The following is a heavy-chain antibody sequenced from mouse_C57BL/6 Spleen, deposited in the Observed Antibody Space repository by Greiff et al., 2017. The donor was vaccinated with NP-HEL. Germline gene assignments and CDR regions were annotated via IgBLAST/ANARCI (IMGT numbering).Heavy chain of an antibody. D-gene: IGHD1-2*01. V-gene: IGHV2-2*01. J-gene: IGHJ3*01. CDR1: GFSLTSYG. CDR2: IWSGGST. Sequence: VQLQQSGPGLVQPSPSLSISCTASGFSLTSYGVHWVRQSPGQGLEWLGVIWSGGSTDYNAAFISRLSISKDNSKSQVFFKMNSLQADDTAIYYCARSIITTAPAGFAYWGQGTLVTVSA. CDR3: ARSIITTAPAGFAY.